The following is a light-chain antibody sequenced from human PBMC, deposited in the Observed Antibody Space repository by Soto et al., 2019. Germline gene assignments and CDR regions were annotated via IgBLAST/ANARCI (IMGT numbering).Light chain of an antibody. J-gene: IGKJ2*01. Sequence: EIVMTQSPDTLSVSPGERATLSCRASQSVRSNLAWYQQKPGQAPRLLIYGASTRATGIPARFSGSGSGTEFTLTISSLQSEDFAVYYCQHYNNWPPYTFGQGTKLEIK. CDR2: GAS. V-gene: IGKV3-15*01. CDR1: QSVRSN. CDR3: QHYNNWPPYT.